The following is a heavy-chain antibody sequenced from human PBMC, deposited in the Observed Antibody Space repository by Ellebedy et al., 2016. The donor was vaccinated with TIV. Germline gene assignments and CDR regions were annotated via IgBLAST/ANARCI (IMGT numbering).Heavy chain of an antibody. V-gene: IGHV1-69*13. CDR3: ARREEGDWNYGGGHIRPRYYFDY. D-gene: IGHD1-7*01. CDR2: IIPIFGTA. Sequence: SVKVSXXASGGTFSRYAISWVRQAPGQGLEWMGGIIPIFGTANYAQKFQGRVTITADESTSTAYMALSSLRSEDTAVYYCARREEGDWNYGGGHIRPRYYFDYWGQGTLVTVSS. CDR1: GGTFSRYA. J-gene: IGHJ4*02.